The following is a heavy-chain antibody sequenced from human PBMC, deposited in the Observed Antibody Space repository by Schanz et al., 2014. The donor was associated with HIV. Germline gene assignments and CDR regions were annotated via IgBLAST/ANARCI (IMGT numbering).Heavy chain of an antibody. CDR1: GYTFTGYY. D-gene: IGHD3-22*01. V-gene: IGHV1-2*02. J-gene: IGHJ4*02. CDR2: INPNSGGT. Sequence: QVQLVQSGAEVKKPGASVKVSCKASGYTFTGYYMHWVRQAPGQGLEWMGWINPNSGGTNYAQKFQGRVTMTRDTAISTAYMELSRLRSDDTAVYYCARVGRAYYYDSSGGIDYWGQGTLVTVSS. CDR3: ARVGRAYYYDSSGGIDY.